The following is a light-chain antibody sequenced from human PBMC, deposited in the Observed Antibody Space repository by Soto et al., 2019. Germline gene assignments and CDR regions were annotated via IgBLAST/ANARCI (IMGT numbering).Light chain of an antibody. CDR2: DAS. Sequence: EIVMTQSPATLSVSPGERATLSCRASQSVSSNLAWYQQKPGQAPRLLIYDASTRASGIPARFSGSGSGTEFTLTIGSMQSEDFAVYYCRHYDTWPQTFGQGTKVEIK. J-gene: IGKJ1*01. V-gene: IGKV3-15*01. CDR1: QSVSSN. CDR3: RHYDTWPQT.